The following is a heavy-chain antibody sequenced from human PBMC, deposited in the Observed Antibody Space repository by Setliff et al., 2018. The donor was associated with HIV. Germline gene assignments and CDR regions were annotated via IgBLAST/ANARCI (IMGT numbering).Heavy chain of an antibody. CDR3: VRGIVGASVFNY. J-gene: IGHJ4*02. V-gene: IGHV3-74*01. D-gene: IGHD1-26*01. CDR1: GFTFSSYW. CDR2: MNTDGSST. Sequence: PGGSLRLSCAASGFTFSSYWMHWVRQAPGKGLVWVFGMNTDGSSTRYADSVKGRFTISRDNAKNMLYLQMNSLRAEDTAVYYCVRGIVGASVFNYWGQGTQVTVSS.